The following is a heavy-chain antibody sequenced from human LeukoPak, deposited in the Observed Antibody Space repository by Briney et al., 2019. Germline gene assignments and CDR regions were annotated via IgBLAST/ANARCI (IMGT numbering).Heavy chain of an antibody. D-gene: IGHD4-23*01. CDR3: ASARSGGYFDY. CDR2: IYYSGST. Sequence: SETLSLTCTVSGGSISNYYWSWSRQPPGKGLEWIGYIYYSGSTNYNPSLKSRVTISVDTSKNQFSLKLSSVTAADTAVYYCASARSGGYFDYWGQGTLLTVSS. CDR1: GGSISNYY. V-gene: IGHV4-59*01. J-gene: IGHJ4*02.